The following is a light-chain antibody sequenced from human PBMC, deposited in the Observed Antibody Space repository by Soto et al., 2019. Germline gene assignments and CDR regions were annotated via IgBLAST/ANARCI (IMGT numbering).Light chain of an antibody. CDR3: QQYNSYPYT. CDR2: DAS. V-gene: IGKV1-9*01. CDR1: QGISSY. Sequence: DIQLTQSPSFLSASVGDRVTITCRASQGISSYLAWYQQKPGKAPKLLIYDASSLESGVPSRFSGSGSGTEFTLTISSLQPDDFETYYCQQYNSYPYTFGQGTKVDIX. J-gene: IGKJ2*01.